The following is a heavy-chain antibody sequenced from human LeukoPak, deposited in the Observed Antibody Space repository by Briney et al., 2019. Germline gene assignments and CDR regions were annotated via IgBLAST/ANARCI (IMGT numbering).Heavy chain of an antibody. Sequence: GGSLRLSCAASGFAFSSYAMHWVRQAPGKGLEWVAVISYDGSNKYYADSVKGRFTISRDNSKNTLYLQMNSLRAEDTAVYYCAREQGLTTHYFDYWGQGTLVTVSS. J-gene: IGHJ4*02. D-gene: IGHD3-3*01. CDR1: GFAFSSYA. CDR3: AREQGLTTHYFDY. CDR2: ISYDGSNK. V-gene: IGHV3-30-3*01.